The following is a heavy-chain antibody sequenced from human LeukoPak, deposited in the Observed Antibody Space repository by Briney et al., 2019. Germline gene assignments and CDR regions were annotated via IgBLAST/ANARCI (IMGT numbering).Heavy chain of an antibody. CDR3: ASLPLEYFPYLN. CDR2: IYYSGST. D-gene: IGHD3-9*01. J-gene: IGHJ4*02. Sequence: PSETLSLTCTVSGGSISSSSYYWGWIRQPPGTGLEWIGSIYYSGSTYYNPSLKSRVTISVDTSKNQFSLKLSSVTAADTAVYYCASLPLEYFPYLNWGQGTLVTVSS. V-gene: IGHV4-39*01. CDR1: GGSISSSSYY.